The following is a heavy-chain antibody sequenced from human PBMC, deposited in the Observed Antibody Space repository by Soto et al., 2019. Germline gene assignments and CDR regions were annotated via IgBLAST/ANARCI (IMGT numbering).Heavy chain of an antibody. V-gene: IGHV3-30-3*01. Sequence: GGSLRLSCAASGFTFSSYAMHWVRQAPGKGLEWVALISYDESNKYYADSVKGRFTISRDNSKNTLYLQMNSLRTEDSAVYYCGSGGSYFTFDYWGQGTLVTVSS. CDR3: GSGGSYFTFDY. J-gene: IGHJ4*02. CDR2: ISYDESNK. D-gene: IGHD1-26*01. CDR1: GFTFSSYA.